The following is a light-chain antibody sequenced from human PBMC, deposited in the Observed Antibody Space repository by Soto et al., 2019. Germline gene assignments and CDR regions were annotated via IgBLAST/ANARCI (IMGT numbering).Light chain of an antibody. V-gene: IGLV2-8*01. J-gene: IGLJ2*01. CDR1: SSDVGDNY. CDR3: QSFDSGLRAVV. CDR2: GNR. Sequence: QSVLTQPPSASGSPGQSVTISCTGTSSDVGDNYVSWYQQHLGKAPKLLIYGNRNRPSGVPDRFSGSKSGTSASLAITGLQAEDDADYYCQSFDSGLRAVVFGGGTKLTVL.